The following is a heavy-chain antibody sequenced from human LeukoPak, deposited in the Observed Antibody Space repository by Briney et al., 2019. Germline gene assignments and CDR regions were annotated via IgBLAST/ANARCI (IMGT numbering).Heavy chain of an antibody. D-gene: IGHD6-19*01. J-gene: IGHJ4*02. Sequence: GGSLRLSCTASAFTFSDYWMSWVRKVPGKGLEWVANIKEDGSEKNYVDSVKGRFTISRDNAKNSLFLQKNSLRVEDTAVYFCARAGSSRGWYFSHDCWRQGILVTVSS. V-gene: IGHV3-7*04. CDR3: ARAGSSRGWYFSHDC. CDR2: IKEDGSEK. CDR1: AFTFSDYW.